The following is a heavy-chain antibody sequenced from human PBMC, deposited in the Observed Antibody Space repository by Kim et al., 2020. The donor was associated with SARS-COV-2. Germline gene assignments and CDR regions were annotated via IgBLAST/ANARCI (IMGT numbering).Heavy chain of an antibody. V-gene: IGHV3-23*01. D-gene: IGHD6-19*01. J-gene: IGHJ4*02. CDR2: ISDGGSGT. CDR3: SIRSTSGWDYFHY. Sequence: GGSLRLSCEASGFTFRSYAMNWVRQAPGKSLEWVSTISDGGSGTHYADSVKGRFTISRDNSKNTLFLQMNSLRVEDTAVYYCSIRSTSGWDYFHYWGQGTLVALSS. CDR1: GFTFRSYA.